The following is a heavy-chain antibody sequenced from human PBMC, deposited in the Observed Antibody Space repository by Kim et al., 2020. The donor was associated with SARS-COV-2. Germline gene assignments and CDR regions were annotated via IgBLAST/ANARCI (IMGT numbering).Heavy chain of an antibody. V-gene: IGHV4-39*01. J-gene: IGHJ4*02. CDR1: GGSISSSSYY. Sequence: SETLSLTCTVSGGSISSSSYYWGWIRQPPGKGLEWIGSIYYSGSTYYNPSLKSRVTISVDTSKNQFSLKLSSVTAADTAVYYCARRGTYGELDYWGQGTLVTVSS. CDR2: IYYSGST. CDR3: ARRGTYGELDY. D-gene: IGHD4-17*01.